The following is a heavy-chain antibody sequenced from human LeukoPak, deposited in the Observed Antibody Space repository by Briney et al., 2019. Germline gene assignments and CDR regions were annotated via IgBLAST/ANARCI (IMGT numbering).Heavy chain of an antibody. CDR2: ISSGSNDI. J-gene: IGHJ4*02. Sequence: GGSLRLSCAASGFTFSSSWIHWVRQAPGKGLEWVSFISSGSNDIYYADSVKGRFTISRDNAKNSLYLEMNSLRAEDTAVYYCARSIGAAYFDNWGQGTLVTVSS. CDR3: ARSIGAAYFDN. V-gene: IGHV3-21*01. D-gene: IGHD6-13*01. CDR1: GFTFSSSW.